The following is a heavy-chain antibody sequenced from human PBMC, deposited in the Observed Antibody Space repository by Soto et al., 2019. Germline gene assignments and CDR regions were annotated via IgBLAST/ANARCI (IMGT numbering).Heavy chain of an antibody. CDR2: IWYDGSNK. J-gene: IGHJ4*02. CDR1: GFTFSSYG. CDR3: ARDFWDKRITIFEVPGPFDY. D-gene: IGHD3-3*01. V-gene: IGHV3-33*01. Sequence: HPGGSLRLSCAASGFTFSSYGMHWVRQAPGKGLEWVAVIWYDGSNKYYADSVKGRFTISRDNSKNTLYLQMNSLRAEDTAVYYCARDFWDKRITIFEVPGPFDYWGQGTLVTVSS.